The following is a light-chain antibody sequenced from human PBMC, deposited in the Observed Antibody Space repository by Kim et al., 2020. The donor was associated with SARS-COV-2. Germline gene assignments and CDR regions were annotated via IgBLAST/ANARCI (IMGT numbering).Light chain of an antibody. CDR2: AAS. V-gene: IGKV1-8*01. Sequence: AIRMTQSPSALSASRGDRVTLSCRASDSVGSYLAWYQQKPGKAPNLLVYAASTLQTGVPSRFSGTGSGTNFTLTISCLQSEDFASYYCQQYYRDPPTFGPGTKVDIK. CDR3: QQYYRDPPT. J-gene: IGKJ3*01. CDR1: DSVGSY.